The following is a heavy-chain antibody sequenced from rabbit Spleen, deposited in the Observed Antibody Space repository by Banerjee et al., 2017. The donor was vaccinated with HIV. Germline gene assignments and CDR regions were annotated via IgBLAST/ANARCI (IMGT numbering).Heavy chain of an antibody. J-gene: IGHJ6*01. CDR3: ARDAAGTSFSTYGMDL. D-gene: IGHD4-2*01. CDR2: IYTGNRKT. CDR1: GFSFSSDYD. Sequence: QEHLVESGGGLVKPAASLTLTCTASGFSFSSDYDMCWVRQAPGKGLEWIGCIYTGNRKTYYAGWAKGRFTISKTSSTTVTLHMTSLTVADTATYFCARDAAGTSFSTYGMDLWGPGTLVTVS. V-gene: IGHV1S45*01.